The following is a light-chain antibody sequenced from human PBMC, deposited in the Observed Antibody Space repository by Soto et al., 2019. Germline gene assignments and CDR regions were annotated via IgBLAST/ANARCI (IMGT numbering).Light chain of an antibody. J-gene: IGLJ1*01. Sequence: QSELTQAASVSWDPGESIPISCTGTSSYVGGYNYVSWYQQHPGKAPKLMIYDVSNRPSGVSNRFSGSKSGNTASLTISGLQAEDEADYYCSSYTSSSTPHYVFGTGTKVTVL. V-gene: IGLV2-14*01. CDR3: SSYTSSSTPHYV. CDR2: DVS. CDR1: SSYVGGYNY.